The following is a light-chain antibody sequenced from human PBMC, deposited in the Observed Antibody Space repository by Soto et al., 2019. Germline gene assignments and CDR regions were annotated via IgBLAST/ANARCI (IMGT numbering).Light chain of an antibody. V-gene: IGKV1-5*01. J-gene: IGKJ1*01. CDR2: DAS. Sequence: DIQMTQSPPTLSASVGDRVTITCRASQTISTWIAWYQQKPGKAPKLLVYDASTLQSGVASRFSGSGSGTEFTLIISGLQPDDSATYYCQQYTNTNNPWMFGQGTKV. CDR3: QQYTNTNNPWM. CDR1: QTISTW.